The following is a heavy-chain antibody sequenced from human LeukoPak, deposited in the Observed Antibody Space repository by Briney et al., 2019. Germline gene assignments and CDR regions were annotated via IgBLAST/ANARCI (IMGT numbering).Heavy chain of an antibody. CDR2: ISSSSSYI. CDR3: AREAVAVAVAYFQH. J-gene: IGHJ1*01. D-gene: IGHD6-19*01. CDR1: GFTFSSYS. V-gene: IGHV3-21*01. Sequence: PGGSLRLSCAASGFTFSSYSMNWVRQAPGKGLEWVSSISSSSSYIYYADSVKGRFTISRDNAKNSLYLQMNSLRAEDTAVYYCAREAVAVAVAYFQHWGQGTLVTVSS.